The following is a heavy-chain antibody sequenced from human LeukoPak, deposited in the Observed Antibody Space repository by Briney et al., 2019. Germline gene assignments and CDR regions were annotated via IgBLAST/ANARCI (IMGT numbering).Heavy chain of an antibody. CDR3: ARVGDSSGYLYYFDY. CDR2: INPNSGGT. CDR1: GYTFTGYY. J-gene: IGHJ4*02. V-gene: IGHV1-2*02. D-gene: IGHD3-22*01. Sequence: ASVKVSCKASGYTFTGYYMHWVRQAPGQGLEWVGWINPNSGGTNYAQKFQGRVTMTRDTSISTAYMELSRLRSDDTAVYYCARVGDSSGYLYYFDYWGQGTLVTVSS.